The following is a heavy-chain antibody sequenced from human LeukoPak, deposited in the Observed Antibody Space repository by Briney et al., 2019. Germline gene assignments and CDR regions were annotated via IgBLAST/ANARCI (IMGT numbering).Heavy chain of an antibody. Sequence: WETLSLTCTVSGGSVSSYYRSWIRQPPGKGLEWIGYIYYSGSTNYTPSLKSRVTISVDTSKNQFSLKLSCVTAADTAVYYCASSSSSRFDYWGQGTLVTVSS. J-gene: IGHJ4*02. CDR1: GGSVSSYY. D-gene: IGHD6-6*01. CDR2: IYYSGST. CDR3: ASSSSSRFDY. V-gene: IGHV4-59*02.